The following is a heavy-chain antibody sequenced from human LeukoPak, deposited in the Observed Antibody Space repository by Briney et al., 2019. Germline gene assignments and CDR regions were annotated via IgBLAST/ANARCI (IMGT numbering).Heavy chain of an antibody. CDR2: ISAYNGNT. D-gene: IGHD1-20*01. CDR1: GYTFTSYG. V-gene: IGHV1-18*01. J-gene: IGHJ4*02. Sequence: ASVKVSCKASGYTFTSYGISWVRQAPGQGLEWMDWISAYNGNTNYAQKLQGRVTMTTDTSTSTAYMELRSLRSDDTAVYYCARTTYNWNDEKTLDYWGQGTLVTVSS. CDR3: ARTTYNWNDEKTLDY.